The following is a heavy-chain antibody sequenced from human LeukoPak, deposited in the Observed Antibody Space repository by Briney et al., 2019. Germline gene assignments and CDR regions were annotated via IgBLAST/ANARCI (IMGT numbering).Heavy chain of an antibody. J-gene: IGHJ4*02. D-gene: IGHD6-6*01. Sequence: PSETLSLTCTVSGYSIISDYFWGWIRQPPGKGLEWIGTIYHSGSTYYSPSLKSRVTVSVDTSKNQFYLKLNSLTAADTAVYYCARGWAGATVFTRISARPHFDYWGQGTLVTVSS. V-gene: IGHV4-38-2*02. CDR3: ARGWAGATVFTRISARPHFDY. CDR1: GYSIISDYF. CDR2: IYHSGST.